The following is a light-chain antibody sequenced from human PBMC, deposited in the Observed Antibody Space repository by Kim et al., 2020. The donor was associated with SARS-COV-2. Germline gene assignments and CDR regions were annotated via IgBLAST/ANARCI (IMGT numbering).Light chain of an antibody. CDR1: SSNIGSNT. V-gene: IGLV1-44*01. Sequence: QRVTISCSGSSSNIGSNTVNWYQQLPGTAPKLLIYSNNQRPSGVPDRFSGSKSGTSASLAISGLQSDDEADYYCAAWDDSLNGRWVFGGGTQLTVL. CDR3: AAWDDSLNGRWV. CDR2: SNN. J-gene: IGLJ3*02.